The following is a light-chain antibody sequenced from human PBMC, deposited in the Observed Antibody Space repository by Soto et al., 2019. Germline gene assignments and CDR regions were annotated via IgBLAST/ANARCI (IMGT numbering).Light chain of an antibody. Sequence: QSALTQPASVSGSPGQSISISCTGATSDIGNYNYFSWYQQHPGKAPKLIIYQVSNRPSGVSNRFSGSKSGNTASLTISGLQADDEADYFCRTYTGSNTPYVFGTGTKLTVL. CDR2: QVS. J-gene: IGLJ1*01. CDR1: TSDIGNYNY. V-gene: IGLV2-14*01. CDR3: RTYTGSNTPYV.